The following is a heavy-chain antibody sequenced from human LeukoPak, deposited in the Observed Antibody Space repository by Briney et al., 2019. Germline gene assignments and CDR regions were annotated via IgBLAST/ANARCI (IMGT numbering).Heavy chain of an antibody. J-gene: IGHJ4*02. CDR3: AKGGSSGNYFDY. Sequence: GGSLRLSCAASGFTFSSYGMHWVRQAPGKGLEWVAVIAYDESNKYYAESVKGRFTISRDKSKNTLYLQMNNLRAEDTAVYYCAKGGSSGNYFDYWGQGTLVTVSS. CDR1: GFTFSSYG. CDR2: IAYDESNK. D-gene: IGHD6-6*01. V-gene: IGHV3-30*18.